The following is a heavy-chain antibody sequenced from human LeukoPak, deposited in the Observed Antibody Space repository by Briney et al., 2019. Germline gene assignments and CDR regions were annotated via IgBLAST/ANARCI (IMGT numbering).Heavy chain of an antibody. J-gene: IGHJ5*02. Sequence: SETLSLTCAVYGGSFSGYYWSWIRQPAGKGLEWIGLIYTSGSTNYNPSLKSRVTMSVDTSKDQFSLKLSSVTAADTAVYYCARDVFIAAPPGGLGWFDPWGQGTLVTVSS. CDR3: ARDVFIAAPPGGLGWFDP. V-gene: IGHV4-4*07. D-gene: IGHD6-6*01. CDR1: GGSFSGYY. CDR2: IYTSGST.